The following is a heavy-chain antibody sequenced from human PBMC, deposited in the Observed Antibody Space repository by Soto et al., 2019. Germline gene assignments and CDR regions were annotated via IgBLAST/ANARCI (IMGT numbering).Heavy chain of an antibody. D-gene: IGHD6-6*01. CDR2: IYDSGST. CDR1: GDSISRGGYS. Sequence: PSETLSLTCAVSGDSISRGGYSWTWIRQPPGKALEWIGNIYDSGSTSYNPSLKSRVTMSVDTSKNQLSLRLTSVTAADTAVYFCARGSSSYYDYGMDVWGQGTTVTVS. J-gene: IGHJ6*02. CDR3: ARGSSSYYDYGMDV. V-gene: IGHV4-30-2*01.